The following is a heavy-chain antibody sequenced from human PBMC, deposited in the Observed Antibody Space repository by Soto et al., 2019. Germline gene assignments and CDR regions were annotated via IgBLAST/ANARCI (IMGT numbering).Heavy chain of an antibody. D-gene: IGHD5-12*01. V-gene: IGHV3-11*05. Sequence: SGGSLRLSRAASEFTFSDYDMSWIRPAPGKGLEWVSYISSSSSYTNYADSVKGRFTISRDNAKNSLYLQMNSLRAEDTAVYYCARDHHRYSGYDYVDYWGQGTLVTVSS. CDR3: ARDHHRYSGYDYVDY. CDR2: ISSSSSYT. CDR1: EFTFSDYD. J-gene: IGHJ4*02.